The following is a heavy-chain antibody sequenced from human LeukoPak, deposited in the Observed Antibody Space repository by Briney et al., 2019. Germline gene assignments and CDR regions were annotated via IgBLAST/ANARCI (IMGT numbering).Heavy chain of an antibody. CDR1: GFTFSSYW. D-gene: IGHD6-19*01. J-gene: IGHJ3*02. V-gene: IGHV3-7*01. CDR3: ARFRVAVAGTVSRHRDAFDI. CDR2: INQDGSEK. Sequence: GGSLRLSCVGSGFTFSSYWMSWVRQAPGKGLEWVANINQDGSEKYDVDSAKGRFTISRDNAKNSLYLQMNSLRAEDTAVYYCARFRVAVAGTVSRHRDAFDIRGQGTMVTVSS.